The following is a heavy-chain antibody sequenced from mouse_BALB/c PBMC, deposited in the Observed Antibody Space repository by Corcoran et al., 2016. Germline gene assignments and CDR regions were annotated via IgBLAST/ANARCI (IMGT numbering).Heavy chain of an antibody. J-gene: IGHJ3*01. Sequence: QVQLQQSAAELARPGASVKMACKASGYTFTSYTMHWVKQRPGQGLEWIGYINPSSGYTEYNQKFKDKTTLTADKSSSTAYMQLSSLTSEDYAVYYCAIYDYDGGFAYCGQGTLVTVSA. CDR2: INPSSGYT. D-gene: IGHD2-4*01. CDR3: AIYDYDGGFAY. V-gene: IGHV1-4*02. CDR1: GYTFTSYT.